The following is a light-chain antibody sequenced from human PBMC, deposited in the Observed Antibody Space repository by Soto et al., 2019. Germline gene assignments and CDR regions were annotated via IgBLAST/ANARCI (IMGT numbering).Light chain of an antibody. J-gene: IGKJ1*01. CDR3: QQYNSFSPVT. CDR1: QSIGTW. CDR2: KAS. Sequence: IQMTQSTSTLSASVRDRVTITCRASQSIGTWLAWYQQKPGKAPNLLIYKASTLESGVPSRFSGSGSGTEFTLTIRSLQPDDFATYYCQQYNSFSPVTFGQGTKVDI. V-gene: IGKV1-5*03.